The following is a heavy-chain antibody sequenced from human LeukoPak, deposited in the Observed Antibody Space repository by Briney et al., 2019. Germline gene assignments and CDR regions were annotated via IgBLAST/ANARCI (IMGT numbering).Heavy chain of an antibody. Sequence: PSGTLSLTCAVSGGSISSSNWWSWVRQPPGKGLEWIGYIYYSGSTNYNPSLKSRVTISVDTSKNQFSLKLSSVTAADTAVYYCARDYYYGSGSYSPPRWFDPWGQGTLVTVSS. CDR1: GGSISSSNW. V-gene: IGHV4-4*02. D-gene: IGHD3-10*01. CDR2: IYYSGST. CDR3: ARDYYYGSGSYSPPRWFDP. J-gene: IGHJ5*02.